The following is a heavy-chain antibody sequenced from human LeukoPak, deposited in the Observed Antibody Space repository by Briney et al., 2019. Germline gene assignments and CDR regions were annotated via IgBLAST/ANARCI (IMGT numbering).Heavy chain of an antibody. CDR2: ISGSGGST. D-gene: IGHD6-19*01. J-gene: IGHJ4*02. CDR1: GFTFSSYG. CDR3: AKDNAYSSGWLYYFDY. V-gene: IGHV3-23*01. Sequence: GGTLRLSCAASGFTFSSYGMSWVRQAPGKGLEWVSSISGSGGSTYYADSVKGRFTISRDNSKNTLYLQMNSLRAEDTAVYYCAKDNAYSSGWLYYFDYWGQGTLVTVSS.